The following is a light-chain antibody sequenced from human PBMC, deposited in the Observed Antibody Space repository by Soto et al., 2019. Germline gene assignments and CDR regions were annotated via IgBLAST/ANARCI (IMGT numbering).Light chain of an antibody. Sequence: QSVLTQPASVSGSPGQSITISCTGTSSDVGYNYVSWYQQHPGKAPKFMIYEVTNRPSGVSDRFPGSKSGNTASLTISGLQAEDEADYYCNSYTSSGTYVFGTGTKVTVL. CDR3: NSYTSSGTYV. CDR1: SSDVGYNY. CDR2: EVT. J-gene: IGLJ1*01. V-gene: IGLV2-14*01.